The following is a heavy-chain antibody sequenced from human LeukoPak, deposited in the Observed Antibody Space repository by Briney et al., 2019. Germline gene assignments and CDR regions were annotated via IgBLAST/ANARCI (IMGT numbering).Heavy chain of an antibody. J-gene: IGHJ4*02. V-gene: IGHV3-23*01. CDR2: ISGSGDST. Sequence: GGSLRLSCAASGLTLSNYAMSWVRQAPGKGLEWVSAISGSGDSTYYADSVKGRFTISRDNSRNTLYLQMTSLRAEDTALYYCARDTHLSYAAGFDYWGQGTLVTVSS. CDR1: GLTLSNYA. CDR3: ARDTHLSYAAGFDY. D-gene: IGHD3-16*01.